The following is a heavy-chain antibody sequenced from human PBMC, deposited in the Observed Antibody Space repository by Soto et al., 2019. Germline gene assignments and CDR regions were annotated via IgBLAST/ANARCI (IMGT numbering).Heavy chain of an antibody. D-gene: IGHD5-18*01. J-gene: IGHJ6*02. Sequence: ERSLRLSCAASGFTFSNAWMSWFLQAPGKGLEWVGRIKSKTDGGTTDYAAPVKGRFTISRDDSKNTLYLQMNSLKTEDTAVYYCTTRGYSYGHTYYYYGMDVWGQGTTVTVSS. V-gene: IGHV3-15*01. CDR3: TTRGYSYGHTYYYYGMDV. CDR1: GFTFSNAW. CDR2: IKSKTDGGTT.